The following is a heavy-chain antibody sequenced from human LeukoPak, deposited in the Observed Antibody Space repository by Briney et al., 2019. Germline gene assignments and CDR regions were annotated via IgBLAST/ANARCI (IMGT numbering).Heavy chain of an antibody. J-gene: IGHJ5*02. V-gene: IGHV4-31*03. D-gene: IGHD4-17*01. CDR2: IYYSGST. CDR1: GGSISSGGYY. Sequence: SETLSLTCTVSGGSISSGGYYWSWIRQHPGKGLEWIGYIYYSGSTYYNPSLKSRVTISVDTSKNQFSLKLSSVTPADTAVYYCAKGYGDYGGWFGPWGQGILVTVSS. CDR3: AKGYGDYGGWFGP.